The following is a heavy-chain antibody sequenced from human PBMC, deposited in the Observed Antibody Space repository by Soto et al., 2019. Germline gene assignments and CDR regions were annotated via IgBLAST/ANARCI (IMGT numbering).Heavy chain of an antibody. CDR1: GFTFSSYG. V-gene: IGHV3-30*18. J-gene: IGHJ4*02. CDR2: ISYDGSNK. D-gene: IGHD3-9*01. Sequence: QVQLVESGGGVVQPGRSLRLSCAASGFTFSSYGMHWVRQAPGKGLEWVAVISYDGSNKYYAASVEGRFTISRDNSKNTLYLQMNSLRAEDTAVYYCAKASMNQYFLDYWGQGTLVTVSS. CDR3: AKASMNQYFLDY.